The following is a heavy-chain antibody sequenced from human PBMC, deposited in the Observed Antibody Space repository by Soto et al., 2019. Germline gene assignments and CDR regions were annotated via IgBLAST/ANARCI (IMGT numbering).Heavy chain of an antibody. Sequence: QVQLVQSGAEVKSAGSSVKVSCKASGDTFNFYSINWVRQAPGLGLEWVGRVNPILSMSNYAQWFQGRVTMTADKPTGTAYMELRSLRSEDTAIYYCASNYGSGYRAFASWGQGALVTVSS. D-gene: IGHD3-10*01. V-gene: IGHV1-69*02. CDR2: VNPILSMS. J-gene: IGHJ4*02. CDR3: ASNYGSGYRAFAS. CDR1: GDTFNFYS.